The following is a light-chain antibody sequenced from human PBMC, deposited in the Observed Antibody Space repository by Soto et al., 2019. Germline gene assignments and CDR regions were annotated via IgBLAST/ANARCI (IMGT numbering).Light chain of an antibody. CDR1: QSVGSN. CDR2: GAS. J-gene: IGKJ4*01. CDR3: QQYNNWPLT. V-gene: IGKV3-15*01. Sequence: EIVMTQSPVTLSVSPGERATLPCRASQSVGSNLAWYQQKPGQAPRLLIYGASTRATGIPARFSGSGSGTEFTLTISSLQSEDFAVYYCQQYNNWPLTFGGGTKVEIK.